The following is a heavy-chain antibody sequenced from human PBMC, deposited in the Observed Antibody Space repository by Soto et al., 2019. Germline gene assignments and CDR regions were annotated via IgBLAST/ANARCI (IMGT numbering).Heavy chain of an antibody. V-gene: IGHV4-59*01. CDR2: IYYSGST. CDR1: GGSISSYY. J-gene: IGHJ3*02. Sequence: SETLSLTCTVSGGSISSYYWSWIRQPPGKGLEWIGYIYYSGSTNYNPSLKSRVTISVDTSKNQFSLKLSSVTAADTAVYYCARGETRRDGYNFAFDIWGQGTMVTVSS. CDR3: ARGETRRDGYNFAFDI. D-gene: IGHD5-12*01.